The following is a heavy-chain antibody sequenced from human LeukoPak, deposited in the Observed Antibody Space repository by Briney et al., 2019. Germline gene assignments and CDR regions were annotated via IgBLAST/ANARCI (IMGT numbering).Heavy chain of an antibody. J-gene: IGHJ3*02. Sequence: PGGSLRLSCAASGFTFSSYAMSWVRQAPGKGLEWVSAISGSGGSTYYADSVKGRFTISRDNSKNTLYLQMNSLRAEDTAVYYCAKIVSGTPGPRVARGHDAFDIWGQGTMVTVSS. CDR1: GFTFSSYA. CDR2: ISGSGGST. D-gene: IGHD1-26*01. CDR3: AKIVSGTPGPRVARGHDAFDI. V-gene: IGHV3-23*01.